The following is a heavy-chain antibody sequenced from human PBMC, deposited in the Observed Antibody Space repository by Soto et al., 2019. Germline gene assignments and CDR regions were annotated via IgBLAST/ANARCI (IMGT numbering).Heavy chain of an antibody. CDR2: IFVSSTTI. Sequence: GGSLRLSWGGSGCTFSSYRMVGGRQAPGKGLEWIAYIFVSSTTIHYADSVKGRFTVSRDNTQNSLFLLINSLRAEDTAVYYCARDPNIVLVPAALRSYYYYYRMAVWGQGTTVHGSS. J-gene: IGHJ6*02. CDR3: ARDPNIVLVPAALRSYYYYYRMAV. D-gene: IGHD2-2*01. V-gene: IGHV3-48*04. CDR1: GCTFSSYR.